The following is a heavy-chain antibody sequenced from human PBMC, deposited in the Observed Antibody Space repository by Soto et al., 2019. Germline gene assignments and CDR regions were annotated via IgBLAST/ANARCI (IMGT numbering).Heavy chain of an antibody. CDR1: GFTFSSYA. CDR3: AKVVSAVVIFSHMDV. CDR2: IGGDGGPT. V-gene: IGHV3-23*01. D-gene: IGHD3-3*01. Sequence: EVQLLESGGGLVQPGGSLRLSCAASGFTFSSYAMTWVRQAPGKGLEWVSSIGGDGGPTFYADSVRGRFTTSRDNSKNTLYLQTNSLRVEDAVVYYCAKVVSAVVIFSHMDVWGKGTTVTVSS. J-gene: IGHJ6*04.